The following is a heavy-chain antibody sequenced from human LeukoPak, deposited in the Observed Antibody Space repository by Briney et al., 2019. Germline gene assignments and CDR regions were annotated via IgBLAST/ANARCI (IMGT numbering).Heavy chain of an antibody. CDR3: ASDYFLDY. J-gene: IGHJ4*02. V-gene: IGHV3-23*01. Sequence: GGSLRLSCAVSGFTFSSYAMTWVRQAPGKGLEWVSTISDSGARTNYADSAKGRFTISRDNFMNTLYLQMNSLRADDTAVYYCASDYFLDYWGQGTLVTVSS. CDR2: ISDSGART. D-gene: IGHD6-25*01. CDR1: GFTFSSYA.